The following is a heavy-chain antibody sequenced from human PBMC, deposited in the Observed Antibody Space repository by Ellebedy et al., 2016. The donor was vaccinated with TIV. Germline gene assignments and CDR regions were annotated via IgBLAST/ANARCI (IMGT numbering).Heavy chain of an antibody. CDR1: GFTFSDYY. J-gene: IGHJ5*02. Sequence: GGSLRLSCAASGFTFSDYYMSWIRQAPGKGLEWVSYISNSDSSIFYAASVRGRFTISRDNAKNLLYLQMKSLRAEDTAVYYCARDARFIDHQHNWFDPWGQGTLVTVSS. CDR2: ISNSDSSI. D-gene: IGHD2-2*01. V-gene: IGHV3-11*01. CDR3: ARDARFIDHQHNWFDP.